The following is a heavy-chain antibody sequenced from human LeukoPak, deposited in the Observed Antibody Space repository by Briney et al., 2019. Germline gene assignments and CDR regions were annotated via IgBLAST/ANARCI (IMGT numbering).Heavy chain of an antibody. CDR1: GGSVSSYY. CDR3: ARHPRKYYYDSSGYSHKGGAFDI. D-gene: IGHD3-22*01. V-gene: IGHV4-4*09. CDR2: IYTSGST. J-gene: IGHJ3*02. Sequence: SETLSLTCTVSGGSVSSYYWSWIRQPPGKGLEWIGYIYTSGSTNYNPSLKSRVTISVVTSKNQFSLKLSSVTAADTAVYYCARHPRKYYYDSSGYSHKGGAFDIWGQGTMVTVSS.